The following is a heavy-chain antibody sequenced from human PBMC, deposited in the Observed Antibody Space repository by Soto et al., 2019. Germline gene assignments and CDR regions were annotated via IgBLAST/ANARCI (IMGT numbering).Heavy chain of an antibody. Sequence: PSETLSLTCTVSGDSVISGSYYWSWIRQPPGKGLEWIGNIYYSGSTNYNPALKSRVTMSIDTPKNQLSLRLNSMTAADTAVYYXARMLVPAEPKTTWFDPWGQGTLVTVSS. CDR3: ARMLVPAEPKTTWFDP. D-gene: IGHD2-2*01. V-gene: IGHV4-61*01. J-gene: IGHJ5*02. CDR2: IYYSGST. CDR1: GDSVISGSYY.